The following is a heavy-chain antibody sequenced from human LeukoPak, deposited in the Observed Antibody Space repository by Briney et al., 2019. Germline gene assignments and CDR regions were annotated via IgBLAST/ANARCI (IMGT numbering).Heavy chain of an antibody. Sequence: SESLSVTCTDTGGSIRSYDWSWIRQPPRKRLEWIGYIYFSGSTSYNPSLKSRVTISVDRSKNQFSLKLSSVAAADTAVYYCARSYDTNFDYWGQGTLVTVSS. J-gene: IGHJ4*02. CDR3: ARSYDTNFDY. CDR2: IYFSGST. D-gene: IGHD3-3*01. CDR1: GGSIRSYD. V-gene: IGHV4-59*01.